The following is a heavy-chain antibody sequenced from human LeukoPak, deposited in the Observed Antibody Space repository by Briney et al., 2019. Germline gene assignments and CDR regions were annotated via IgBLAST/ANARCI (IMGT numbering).Heavy chain of an antibody. CDR1: GGSISSSSYY. D-gene: IGHD3-10*01. Sequence: SETLSLTCTVSGGSISSSSYYWGWIRQPPGKGLEWIGEINHSGSTNYNPSLKSRVTISVDTSKNQFSLKLSSVTAADTAVYYCARRGTTMVRGVIIEYYYYYMDVWGKGTTVTISS. CDR3: ARRGTTMVRGVIIEYYYYYMDV. V-gene: IGHV4-39*07. J-gene: IGHJ6*03. CDR2: INHSGST.